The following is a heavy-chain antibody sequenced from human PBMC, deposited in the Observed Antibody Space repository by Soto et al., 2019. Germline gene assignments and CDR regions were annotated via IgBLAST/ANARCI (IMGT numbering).Heavy chain of an antibody. J-gene: IGHJ3*02. D-gene: IGHD1-1*01. V-gene: IGHV3-15*01. Sequence: GGSLRLSCAASGFTFSNAWMSWVRQAPGKGLEWVGRIKSKTDGGTTDYAAPVKGRFTISRDDSKNTLYLQMNSLKTEDTAVYYCTTDVIESRYNWNDEGPLDAFDIWGQGTMVTVSS. CDR2: IKSKTDGGTT. CDR1: GFTFSNAW. CDR3: TTDVIESRYNWNDEGPLDAFDI.